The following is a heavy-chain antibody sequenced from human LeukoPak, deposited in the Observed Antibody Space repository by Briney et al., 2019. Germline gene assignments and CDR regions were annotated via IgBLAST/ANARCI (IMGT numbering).Heavy chain of an antibody. V-gene: IGHV4-34*01. CDR1: GGSFSGYY. CDR3: ARVARRIYYYYTDV. J-gene: IGHJ6*03. D-gene: IGHD6-6*01. CDR2: INHSGST. Sequence: SETLSLTCAVYGGSFSGYYWSWIRQPPGKGLEWIGEINHSGSTNYNPSLKSRVTISVDTSKNQFSLKLSSVTAADTAVYYCARVARRIYYYYTDVWGKGTTVTVSS.